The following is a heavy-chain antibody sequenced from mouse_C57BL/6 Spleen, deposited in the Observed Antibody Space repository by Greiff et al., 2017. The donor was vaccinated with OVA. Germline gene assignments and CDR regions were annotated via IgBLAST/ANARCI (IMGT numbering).Heavy chain of an antibody. V-gene: IGHV1-47*01. CDR1: GYTFTTYP. CDR3: ASHYYYGSRDWYFDV. Sequence: VKLQQSGAELVKPGASVKMSCKASGYTFTTYPIEWMKQNHGKSLEWIGNFHPYNDDTKYNEKFKGKATLTVEKSSSTVYLELSRLTSDDSAVYYCASHYYYGSRDWYFDVWGTGTTVTVSS. CDR2: FHPYNDDT. D-gene: IGHD1-1*01. J-gene: IGHJ1*03.